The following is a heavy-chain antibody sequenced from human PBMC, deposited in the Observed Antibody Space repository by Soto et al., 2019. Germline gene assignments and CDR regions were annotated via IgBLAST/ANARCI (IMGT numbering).Heavy chain of an antibody. CDR1: GFTFSDHA. D-gene: IGHD2-21*02. CDR3: ARRAFCGGDCTARPQDYYGMDV. Sequence: EVQLLESGGGLVQPGGSLRLSCTASGFTFSDHAMTWVRQAPGKGLEWLSGISGGGSGAYYADSVKGRFTVSRANSNNTLVLQMDSLRGEDTAVYYCARRAFCGGDCTARPQDYYGMDVWGQGTAVTVSS. V-gene: IGHV3-23*01. CDR2: ISGGGSGA. J-gene: IGHJ6*02.